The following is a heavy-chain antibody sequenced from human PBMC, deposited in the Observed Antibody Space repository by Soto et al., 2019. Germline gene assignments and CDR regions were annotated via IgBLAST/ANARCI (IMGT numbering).Heavy chain of an antibody. CDR2: INAGNGNT. Sequence: GASVKVSCKASGYTFTSYAMHWVRQAPGQRLEWMGWINAGNGNTKYSQKFQGRVTITRDTSASTAYMELSSLRSEDTAVYYCARDIERCSSTSCYFDYWGQGTLVTVSS. J-gene: IGHJ4*02. CDR1: GYTFTSYA. V-gene: IGHV1-3*01. D-gene: IGHD2-2*01. CDR3: ARDIERCSSTSCYFDY.